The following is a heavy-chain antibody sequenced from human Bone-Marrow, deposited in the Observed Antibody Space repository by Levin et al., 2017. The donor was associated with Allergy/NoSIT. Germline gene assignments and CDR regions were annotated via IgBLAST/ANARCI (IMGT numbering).Heavy chain of an antibody. V-gene: IGHV1-2*04. CDR2: INPNSGGT. J-gene: IGHJ6*02. D-gene: IGHD1/OR15-1a*01. Sequence: GGSLRLSCKASGYTFTGYYMHWVRQAPGQGLEWMGWINPNSGGTNYAQKFQGWVTMTRDTSISTAYMELSRLRSDDTAVYYCARDGITGTGGMDVWGQGTTVTVSS. CDR3: ARDGITGTGGMDV. CDR1: GYTFTGYY.